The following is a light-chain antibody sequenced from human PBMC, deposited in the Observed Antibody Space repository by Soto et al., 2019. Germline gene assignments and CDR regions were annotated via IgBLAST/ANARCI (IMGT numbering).Light chain of an antibody. V-gene: IGKV1-5*03. J-gene: IGKJ1*01. CDR2: KAS. Sequence: DIQMTQSPSTLSASVGDRVTITCRASQSISSWLAWYQQKPGKAPKLLIYKASSLESGVTSRFSGSGCGTEFTLTISSLQPDDFATYDCQQYNSYPWTFGQGTKVEIK. CDR1: QSISSW. CDR3: QQYNSYPWT.